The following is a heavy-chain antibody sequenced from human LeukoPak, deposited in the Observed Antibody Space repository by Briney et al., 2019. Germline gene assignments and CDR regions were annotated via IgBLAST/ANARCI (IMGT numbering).Heavy chain of an antibody. Sequence: GGSLRLSCAASGFTFSDYYMNWIRQAPGKGLEWLSYIGPNGNDINYADSVRGRFTISRDNAKNSLFLQMNSLRAEDTAVYYCVKRARLADNWGQGILVTVSS. V-gene: IGHV3-11*04. CDR2: IGPNGNDI. D-gene: IGHD6-6*01. J-gene: IGHJ4*02. CDR1: GFTFSDYY. CDR3: VKRARLADN.